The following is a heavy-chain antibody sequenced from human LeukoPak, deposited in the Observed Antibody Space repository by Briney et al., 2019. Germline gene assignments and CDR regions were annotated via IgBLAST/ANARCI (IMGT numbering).Heavy chain of an antibody. J-gene: IGHJ4*02. CDR3: AKPRTYQLVDVDY. CDR1: GFTFSSYA. D-gene: IGHD2-2*01. Sequence: GGSLRLSCAASGFTFSSYAMSWVRQAPGKGLEWVSGISDSGGDTYNADSVKGRFTISRDNSKNRLYLQMNSLRAEDTAVYYCAKPRTYQLVDVDYWGQGTLVTVSS. V-gene: IGHV3-23*01. CDR2: ISDSGGDT.